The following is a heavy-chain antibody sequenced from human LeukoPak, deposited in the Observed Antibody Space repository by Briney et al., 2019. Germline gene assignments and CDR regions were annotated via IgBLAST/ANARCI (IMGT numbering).Heavy chain of an antibody. CDR3: ALELAMTKNASDI. CDR1: GGSISSGDYY. Sequence: PSETLSLTCTVSGGSISSGDYYWSWIRQPPGKGLEWIGYIYYSGSTYYNPSLKSRVTISVDTSKNQFSLKLSSVTAADTAVYYCALELAMTKNASDIWGQGTMVTVSS. CDR2: IYYSGST. D-gene: IGHD2-2*01. J-gene: IGHJ3*02. V-gene: IGHV4-30-4*08.